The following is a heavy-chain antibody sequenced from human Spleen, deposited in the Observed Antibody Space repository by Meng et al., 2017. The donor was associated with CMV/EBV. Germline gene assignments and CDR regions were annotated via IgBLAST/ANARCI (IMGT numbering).Heavy chain of an antibody. Sequence: GSLRLSCAASGFTFSSYGMHWVRQAPGKGLEWVAVIWYDGSNKYYADSVKGRFTISRDNSKNTLYLQMNSLRAEDTAVYYCAKGGSSSSRGYYYYYYYGMDVWGQGTTVTVSS. V-gene: IGHV3-33*06. CDR3: AKGGSSSSRGYYYYYYYGMDV. CDR2: IWYDGSNK. D-gene: IGHD6-6*01. CDR1: GFTFSSYG. J-gene: IGHJ6*02.